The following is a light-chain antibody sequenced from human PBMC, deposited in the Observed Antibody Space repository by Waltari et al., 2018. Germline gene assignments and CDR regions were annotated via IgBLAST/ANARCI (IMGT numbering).Light chain of an antibody. J-gene: IGKJ1*01. CDR1: HSIRNN. V-gene: IGKV3-15*01. CDR2: GAS. CDR3: QQFNTWWT. Sequence: EIVLTQSPATLSVSPGESATLFCRASHSIRNNLAWYQQKPGQAPRLRIYGASTRATGIPARFSGSGSGTEFTLTISSLQSEDFAVYYCQQFNTWWTFGQGTKVEFK.